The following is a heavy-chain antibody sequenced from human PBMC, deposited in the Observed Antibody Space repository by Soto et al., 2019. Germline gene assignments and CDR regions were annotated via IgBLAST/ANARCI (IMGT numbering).Heavy chain of an antibody. CDR1: GGTFSSYT. Sequence: GASVKVSCKASGGTFSSYTISWVRQAPGQGLEWMGRIIPILGNTNYAQKLQGRVTMTTDTSTSTAYMELRSLRSDDTAVYYCARGGFYGPAHSDYWGQGTLVTVSS. J-gene: IGHJ4*02. V-gene: IGHV1-18*01. CDR3: ARGGFYGPAHSDY. CDR2: IIPILGNT. D-gene: IGHD4-17*01.